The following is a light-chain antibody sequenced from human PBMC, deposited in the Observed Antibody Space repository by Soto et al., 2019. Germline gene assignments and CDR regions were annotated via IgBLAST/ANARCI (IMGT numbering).Light chain of an antibody. CDR2: DVT. V-gene: IGLV2-11*01. J-gene: IGLJ2*01. CDR3: CSYSRGYVV. Sequence: QSALTQPRSVSGSPGQSVTISCTGTSSDVGGYNYVSWYQQHHPGKAPKLMIYDVTKRPSGVPDRFSGSKSGNTASLTVSGLQVEDEDDYYCCSYSRGYVVFGGGTKLTVL. CDR1: SSDVGGYNY.